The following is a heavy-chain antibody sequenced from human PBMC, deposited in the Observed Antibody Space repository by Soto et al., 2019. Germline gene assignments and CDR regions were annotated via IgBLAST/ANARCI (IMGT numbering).Heavy chain of an antibody. J-gene: IGHJ5*02. CDR1: GGSISSYY. CDR2: IYNSGSS. CDR3: GRESGETWDYEAS. D-gene: IGHD1-7*01. Sequence: SETLSLTCTVSGGSISSYYWSWIRQAPGEGLEWIGYIYNSGSSNYNPSLKSRVNITLDTPKNQFSLKLSSVTAADSAVYHCGRESGETWDYEASWGQGTPVTVSS. V-gene: IGHV4-59*12.